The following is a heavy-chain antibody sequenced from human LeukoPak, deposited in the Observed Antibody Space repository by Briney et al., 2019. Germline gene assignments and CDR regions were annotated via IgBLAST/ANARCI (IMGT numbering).Heavy chain of an antibody. CDR1: GGSISSYY. Sequence: PSETLSLTCTVSGGSISSYYWSWIRQPPGKGLEWIGYIYYSGSTNYNPSLKSRVTISVNTSKRQFSLKLSSVTAADTAMYYCASHNYGSGPYWFDPWGQGTLVTVSS. J-gene: IGHJ5*02. CDR3: ASHNYGSGPYWFDP. D-gene: IGHD3-10*01. V-gene: IGHV4-59*08. CDR2: IYYSGST.